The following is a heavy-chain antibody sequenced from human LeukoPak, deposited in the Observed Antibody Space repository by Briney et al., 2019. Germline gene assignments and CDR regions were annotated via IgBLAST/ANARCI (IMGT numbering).Heavy chain of an antibody. CDR3: AREEVGATIGY. CDR2: IYHSGST. Sequence: SETLSLTCTVSGYSISSGYYWGWIRQPPGKGLEWIGSIYHSGSTYYNPSLKSRVTISVDTSKNQFSLKLSSVTAADTAVYYCAREEVGATIGYWGQGTLVTVSS. V-gene: IGHV4-38-2*02. CDR1: GYSISSGYY. D-gene: IGHD1-26*01. J-gene: IGHJ4*02.